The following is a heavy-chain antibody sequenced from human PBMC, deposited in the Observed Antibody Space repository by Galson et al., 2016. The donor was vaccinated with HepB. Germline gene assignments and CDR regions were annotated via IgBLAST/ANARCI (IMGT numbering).Heavy chain of an antibody. Sequence: SLSLSCAASGFTSSDSTVHWVRQASGKGLEWVGRIRNKANSYAAAYASPVKGRFTISRDDSKNTAYLQMNSLKTEYTAVYFCTRHLLYGGTSFDYWGQGTLVTVSS. J-gene: IGHJ4*02. V-gene: IGHV3-73*01. D-gene: IGHD4-23*01. CDR1: GFTSSDST. CDR3: TRHLLYGGTSFDY. CDR2: IRNKANSYAA.